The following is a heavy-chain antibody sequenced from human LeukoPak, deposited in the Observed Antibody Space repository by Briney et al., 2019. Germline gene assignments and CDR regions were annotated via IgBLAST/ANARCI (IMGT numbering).Heavy chain of an antibody. CDR2: GDYSGGT. CDR3: ARSYSSSWTSFDY. J-gene: IGHJ4*02. Sequence: SETLSLTCTVSGDSFSSVTDYWAWIRQPPGKGLEWIASGDYSGGTYYNPSLESRVAISADMSKNQFSLKLTSVTGADTAVYYCARSYSSSWTSFDYWGQGTLVTVSS. V-gene: IGHV4-39*07. D-gene: IGHD6-13*01. CDR1: GDSFSSVTDY.